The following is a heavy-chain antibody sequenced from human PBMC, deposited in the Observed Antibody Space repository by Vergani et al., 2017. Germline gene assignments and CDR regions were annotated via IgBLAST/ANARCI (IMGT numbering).Heavy chain of an antibody. Sequence: EVQLVESGGGLVQPGGSLRLSCAASGFTFGSYWMSWVRQAPGKGLEWVANIKQDGSEKYYVDALKGRFTISRDNAKNSLYLQMNSLRADDTAVYHCARDRNLDYWGQGTLVTVSS. CDR2: IKQDGSEK. CDR1: GFTFGSYW. D-gene: IGHD1-14*01. J-gene: IGHJ4*02. CDR3: ARDRNLDY. V-gene: IGHV3-7*01.